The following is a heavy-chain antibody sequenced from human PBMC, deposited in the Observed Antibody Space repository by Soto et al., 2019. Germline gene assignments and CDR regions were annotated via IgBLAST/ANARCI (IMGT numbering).Heavy chain of an antibody. D-gene: IGHD3-9*01. J-gene: IGHJ6*02. CDR1: GYSFTSYW. Sequence: GESLKISCKGSGYSFTSYWIGWVRQMPGKGLEWMGIIYPGDSDTRYSPSFQGQVTISADKSISTAYLQWSSLKASDTAMYYCARXLYYDILTGYPHEGMDVWGQGTTVTVSS. CDR2: IYPGDSDT. V-gene: IGHV5-51*01. CDR3: ARXLYYDILTGYPHEGMDV.